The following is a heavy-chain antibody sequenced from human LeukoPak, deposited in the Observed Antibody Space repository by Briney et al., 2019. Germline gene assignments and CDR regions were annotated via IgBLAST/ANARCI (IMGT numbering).Heavy chain of an antibody. CDR1: GGSISSSSYY. D-gene: IGHD6-6*01. CDR3: ARGLRAARRVTGGWFDP. J-gene: IGHJ5*02. CDR2: IYYSGST. Sequence: SSETLSLTCTVSGGSISSSSYYWGWIRQPPGKGLEWIGSIYYSGSTYYNPSLKSRVTISVDTSKNQFSLKLSSVTAADTAVYYCARGLRAARRVTGGWFDPWGQGTLVTVSS. V-gene: IGHV4-39*01.